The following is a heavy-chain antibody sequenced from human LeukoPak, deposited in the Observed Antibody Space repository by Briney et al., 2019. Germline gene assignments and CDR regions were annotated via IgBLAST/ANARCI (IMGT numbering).Heavy chain of an antibody. CDR3: AKGGPPTGASPRPWDFNY. Sequence: PGGSLRLSCAASRFTFSTYGMHWVRQAPGKGLEWVAVISYDGSYESYADPVKGRFTISRDNSKNTLYLQMNSLRVEDTAVYYCAKGGPPTGASPRPWDFNYWGQGALVTVS. J-gene: IGHJ4*02. V-gene: IGHV3-30*18. D-gene: IGHD1-26*01. CDR2: ISYDGSYE. CDR1: RFTFSTYG.